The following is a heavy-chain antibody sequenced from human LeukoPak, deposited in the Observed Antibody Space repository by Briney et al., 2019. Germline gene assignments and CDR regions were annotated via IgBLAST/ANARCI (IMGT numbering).Heavy chain of an antibody. Sequence: PGGSLRLSCAASGFTFSNYATTWVRQPPGKGLEWVSGISGSGRSTNYAESVRDRFTISRDNSKSTLYLQMNSLRAEDTAVYYCAKDRPSMDVWGKGTTVTVST. CDR3: AKDRPSMDV. CDR1: GFTFSNYA. V-gene: IGHV3-23*01. J-gene: IGHJ6*04. CDR2: ISGSGRST.